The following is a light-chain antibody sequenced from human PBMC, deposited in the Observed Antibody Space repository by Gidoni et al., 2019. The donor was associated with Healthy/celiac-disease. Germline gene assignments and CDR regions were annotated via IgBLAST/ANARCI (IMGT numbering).Light chain of an antibody. J-gene: IGKJ1*01. CDR1: QSVSSY. Sequence: EIVLTQSPATLSLSPGERATLSCRASQSVSSYLAWYQQKPGQAPRLLIYDASNRATGIPARFRGSGSGTDFTLTISSLEPEDFAVYYCQLQRTFGQGTKVEIK. CDR2: DAS. V-gene: IGKV3-11*01. CDR3: QLQRT.